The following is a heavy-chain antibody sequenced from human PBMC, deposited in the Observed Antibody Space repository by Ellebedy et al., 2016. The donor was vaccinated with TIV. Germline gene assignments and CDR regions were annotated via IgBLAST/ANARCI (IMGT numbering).Heavy chain of an antibody. V-gene: IGHV3-23*01. J-gene: IGHJ4*02. CDR1: GFTFSSYA. Sequence: GESLKISCAASGFTFSSYAMSWVRQAPGKGLEWVSGFGVSGDSTYYADSVKGRFTISRDNSKNTLNLQLSSLRSEDTAVYYCAKETTELTATTLYWGQGTLVTVSS. CDR3: AKETTELTATTLY. D-gene: IGHD1-1*01. CDR2: FGVSGDST.